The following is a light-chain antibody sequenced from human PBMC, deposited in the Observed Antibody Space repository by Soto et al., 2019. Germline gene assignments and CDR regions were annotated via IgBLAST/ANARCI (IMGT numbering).Light chain of an antibody. Sequence: DIQLTQSPSFLSASVGDRVTITCRASQDITNYLAWYLQKPGKAPKLLIYGASTLQSGVPSRFSGSGSGTEFTLTVSSLQPEDFATYYCQQLYAYPHSFGGGTKVEIK. J-gene: IGKJ4*01. CDR3: QQLYAYPHS. CDR2: GAS. V-gene: IGKV1-9*01. CDR1: QDITNY.